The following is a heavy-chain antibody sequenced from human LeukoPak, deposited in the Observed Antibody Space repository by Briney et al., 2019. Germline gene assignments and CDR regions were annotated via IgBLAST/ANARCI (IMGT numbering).Heavy chain of an antibody. V-gene: IGHV4-61*02. CDR1: GGSIGSGSYY. Sequence: SQTLSLTCTVSGGSIGSGSYYWSWIRQPAGKGLEWIGRIYTKGSTDYNPSLKSRVTISVDTSKNQFSLKLSSVTAADTAVYYCAREAVAGIVGYWGQGTLVTVSS. D-gene: IGHD6-19*01. CDR3: AREAVAGIVGY. CDR2: IYTKGST. J-gene: IGHJ4*02.